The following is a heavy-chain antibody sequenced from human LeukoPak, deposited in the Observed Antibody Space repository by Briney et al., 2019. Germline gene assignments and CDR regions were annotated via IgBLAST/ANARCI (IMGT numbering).Heavy chain of an antibody. Sequence: SQTLSLTCTVSGGSISSGGYYWSWIRQHPGKGLEWIGYIYYSGSTYYNPSLDSRVTISLDTSKNQFSLRLTSVTAADTAVYYCARRGAWQWLGIVYWGQGTLVTVSS. CDR1: GGSISSGGYY. CDR3: ARRGAWQWLGIVY. J-gene: IGHJ4*02. CDR2: IYYSGST. D-gene: IGHD6-19*01. V-gene: IGHV4-31*03.